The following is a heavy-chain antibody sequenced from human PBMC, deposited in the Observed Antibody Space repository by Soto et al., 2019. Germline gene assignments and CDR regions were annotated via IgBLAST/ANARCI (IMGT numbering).Heavy chain of an antibody. J-gene: IGHJ6*02. CDR2: IYYSGST. D-gene: IGHD5-12*01. CDR3: ARCRVATTYYYGMDV. CDR1: GGSISSGGYY. Sequence: SETLSLTCTVSGGSISSGGYYWSWIRQHPGKGLEWIGYIYYSGSTYYNPSLKSRVTISVDTSKNQFSLKLSSVTAADTAVYYCARCRVATTYYYGMDVWGQGTTVTVSS. V-gene: IGHV4-31*03.